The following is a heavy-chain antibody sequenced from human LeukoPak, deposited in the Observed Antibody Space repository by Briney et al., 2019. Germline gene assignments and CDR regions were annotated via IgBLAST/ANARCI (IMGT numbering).Heavy chain of an antibody. CDR2: ISGSGGAT. CDR1: GFTFSSFA. Sequence: GGSLRLSCAASGFTFSSFAMSWVRRAPGKGLEWVSSISGSGGATYYADSVKGRFTISRDNSKNTLYLQMNSLRAEDTAVYYCARDHNEYYYDSSGYLDYWGQGTLVTVSS. J-gene: IGHJ4*02. D-gene: IGHD3-22*01. CDR3: ARDHNEYYYDSSGYLDY. V-gene: IGHV3-23*01.